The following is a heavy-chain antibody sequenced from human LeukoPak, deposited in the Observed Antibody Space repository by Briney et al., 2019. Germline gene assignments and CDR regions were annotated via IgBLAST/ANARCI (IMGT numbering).Heavy chain of an antibody. CDR2: ISSSSSTI. CDR1: GFTFSSYW. Sequence: GGSLRLSCAASGFTFSSYWMNWVRQAPGKGLEWVSYISSSSSTIYYADSVKGRFTISRDNAKNSLYPQMNSLRAEDTAVYYCARDIYYDSSGYYGSVYWGQGTLVTVSS. CDR3: ARDIYYDSSGYYGSVY. V-gene: IGHV3-48*04. J-gene: IGHJ4*02. D-gene: IGHD3-22*01.